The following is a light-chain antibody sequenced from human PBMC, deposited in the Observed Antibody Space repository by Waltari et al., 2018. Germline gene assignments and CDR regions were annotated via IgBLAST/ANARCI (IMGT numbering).Light chain of an antibody. CDR2: SDN. CDR1: RSNIETNT. V-gene: IGLV1-44*01. J-gene: IGLJ1*01. Sequence: QSVLPQPPSASGTPGQRVAIPCSGSRSNIETNTVNWYQQLPGTAPKLLIYSDNQRPSGVPDRFSGSKSGTSASLAISGLQSEDEADYYCGAWDDSLNGYVFGTGTKVTVL. CDR3: GAWDDSLNGYV.